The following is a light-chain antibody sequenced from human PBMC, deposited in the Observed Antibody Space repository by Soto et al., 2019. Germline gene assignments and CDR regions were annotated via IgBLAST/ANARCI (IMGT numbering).Light chain of an antibody. CDR1: QSDGSN. CDR3: QQSNKWPPT. Sequence: EIVMTQSPATLSVSPGDRATLSCRAGQSDGSNLAWYPQKPGQAPRLLIYGASTRATGIPARFSGSGSGTEFTLTISSLQSEDFAVYYCQQSNKWPPTFGQGTKVDSK. J-gene: IGKJ1*01. CDR2: GAS. V-gene: IGKV3-15*01.